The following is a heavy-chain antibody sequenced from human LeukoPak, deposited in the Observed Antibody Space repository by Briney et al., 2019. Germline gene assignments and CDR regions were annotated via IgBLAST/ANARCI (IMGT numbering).Heavy chain of an antibody. J-gene: IGHJ4*02. CDR1: GFTFSSYA. CDR3: ARGEDYGGNRPPGY. CDR2: ISGSGSTI. D-gene: IGHD4-17*01. V-gene: IGHV3-23*01. Sequence: GSLLLSCAASGFTFSSYAMSWVRPAPGKGLEWVSAISGSGSTIYYADSVKGRFTISRDNAKNSLYLQMNSLRAEDTAVYYCARGEDYGGNRPPGYWGQGTLVTVSS.